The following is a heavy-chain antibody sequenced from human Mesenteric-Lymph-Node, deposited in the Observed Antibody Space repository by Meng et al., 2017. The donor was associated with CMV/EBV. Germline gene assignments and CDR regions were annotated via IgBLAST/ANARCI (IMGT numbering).Heavy chain of an antibody. CDR3: ARAGRTTRDGYPSYYFDY. J-gene: IGHJ4*02. V-gene: IGHV4-30-2*01. CDR2: IYHSGST. Sequence: ISSGGYAWSGIRQPPGKGLEWIGYIYHSGSTYYNPSLKSRVTISVDRSKNQFSLKLSSVTAADTAVYYCARAGRTTRDGYPSYYFDYWGQGTLVTVSS. D-gene: IGHD5-24*01. CDR1: ISSGGYA.